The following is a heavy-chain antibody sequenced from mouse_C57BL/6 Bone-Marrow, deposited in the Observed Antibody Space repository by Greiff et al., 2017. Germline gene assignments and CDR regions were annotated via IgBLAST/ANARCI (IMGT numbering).Heavy chain of an antibody. D-gene: IGHD4-1*01. CDR2: IYPTSGRT. V-gene: IGHV1-55*01. CDR1: GYTFTSYW. Sequence: VQLQQPGAELVKPGASVKMSCKASGYTFTSYWLTWVKQRPGQGLEWIGDIYPTSGRTNYNEKFKSKAILTVDTSSNTAYMQRSILTSEDSAVFYCSRSGPLGRSFDYWGQGTTLTVSS. CDR3: SRSGPLGRSFDY. J-gene: IGHJ2*01.